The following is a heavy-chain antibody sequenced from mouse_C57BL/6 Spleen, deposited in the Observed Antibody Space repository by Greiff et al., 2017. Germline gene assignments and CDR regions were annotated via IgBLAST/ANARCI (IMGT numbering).Heavy chain of an antibody. V-gene: IGHV1-15*01. J-gene: IGHJ3*01. CDR2: IDPETGGT. CDR3: TRPDGGFAY. CDR1: GYTFTDYE. Sequence: QVHVKQSGAELVRPGASMTLSCKASGYTFTDYEMHWVKQTPVHGLEWIGAIDPETGGTAYNQKFKGKAILTADKSSSPAYMELRSLTSEDSAVYYCTRPDGGFAYWGQGTLVTVSA.